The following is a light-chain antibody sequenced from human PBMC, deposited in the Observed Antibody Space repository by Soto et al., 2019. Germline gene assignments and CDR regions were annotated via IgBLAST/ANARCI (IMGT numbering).Light chain of an antibody. CDR2: GAS. Sequence: EIVLTQSPGTLSLSPGERATLSCRASQSVSSSYLAWYQQKPGQAPRLLISGASSRATGIPDRFSGGGSGTGFTLTIRRLKPQEFGVYYCQQYGTPRFTFGPGTKVDIK. CDR3: QQYGTPRFT. J-gene: IGKJ3*01. V-gene: IGKV3-20*01. CDR1: QSVSSSY.